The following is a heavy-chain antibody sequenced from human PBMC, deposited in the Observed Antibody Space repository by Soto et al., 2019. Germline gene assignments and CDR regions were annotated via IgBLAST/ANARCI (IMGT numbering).Heavy chain of an antibody. CDR3: ARDPGGYDPFYYFDY. V-gene: IGHV3-30-3*01. Sequence: QVQLVESGGGVVQPGRSLRLSCAASGFTFSSYAMHWVRQAPGKGLEWVAVISYDGSNKYYADSVKGRFTISRDNSENTLYLQMNSLRAEDTAVYYCARDPGGYDPFYYFDYWGQGTLVTVSS. J-gene: IGHJ4*02. D-gene: IGHD5-12*01. CDR2: ISYDGSNK. CDR1: GFTFSSYA.